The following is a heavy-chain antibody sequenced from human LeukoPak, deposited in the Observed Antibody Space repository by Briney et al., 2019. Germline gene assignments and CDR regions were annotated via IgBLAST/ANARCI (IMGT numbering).Heavy chain of an antibody. J-gene: IGHJ4*02. V-gene: IGHV3-21*01. CDR1: GFTFSSYS. Sequence: PGGPLRLSCAASGFTFSSYSMNWVRQAPGKGLEWVSSISSSSSYIYYADSVKGRFTISRDNAKNSLYLQINSLSAEDTAVYYCARDTSRITMVRGAHTPFDYWGQGTLVTVSS. D-gene: IGHD3-10*01. CDR3: ARDTSRITMVRGAHTPFDY. CDR2: ISSSSSYI.